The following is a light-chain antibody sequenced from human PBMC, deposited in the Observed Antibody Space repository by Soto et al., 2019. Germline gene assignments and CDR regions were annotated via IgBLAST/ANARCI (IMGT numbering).Light chain of an antibody. CDR1: SSNIGSNT. Sequence: QLVLTQPPSASGTPGQRVTISCSGSSSNIGSNTVNWYQQLPGTAPKLLIYSNNQRPSGVPDRFSGYKSGTSASLAISGLQSEDEADYYCAAWDDSLNGRVFGGGTKLTVL. CDR2: SNN. CDR3: AAWDDSLNGRV. J-gene: IGLJ2*01. V-gene: IGLV1-44*01.